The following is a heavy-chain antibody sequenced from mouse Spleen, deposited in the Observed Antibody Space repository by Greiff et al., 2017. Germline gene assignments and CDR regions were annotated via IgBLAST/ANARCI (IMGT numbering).Heavy chain of an antibody. CDR3: ATEGGDGWFAY. V-gene: IGHV2-2*01. Sequence: VQVVESGPGLVQPSQSLSITCTVSGFSLTSYGVHWVRQSPGKGLEWLGVIWSGGSTDYNAAFISRLSISKDNSKSQVFFKMNSLQADDTAIYYCATEGGDGWFAYWGQGTLVTVSA. CDR1: GFSLTSYG. J-gene: IGHJ3*01. D-gene: IGHD3-3*01. CDR2: IWSGGST.